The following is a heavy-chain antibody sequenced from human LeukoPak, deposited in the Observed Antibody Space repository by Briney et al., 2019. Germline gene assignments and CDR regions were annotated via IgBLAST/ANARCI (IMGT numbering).Heavy chain of an antibody. CDR1: GGSISSYY. CDR2: IYYSGTT. CDR3: ARNHGGWFDS. Sequence: SETLSLTCTVSGGSISSYYWSWIRQPPGKGLEWIGYIYYSGTTKYNPSLKSRVTMSVDTSKNQFSLKVNSVTAADTAAYYCARNHGGWFDSWGQGTLVTVSS. V-gene: IGHV4-59*01. J-gene: IGHJ5*01. D-gene: IGHD4-23*01.